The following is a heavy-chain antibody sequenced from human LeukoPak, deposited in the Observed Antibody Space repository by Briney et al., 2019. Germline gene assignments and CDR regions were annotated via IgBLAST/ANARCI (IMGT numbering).Heavy chain of an antibody. D-gene: IGHD1-26*01. J-gene: IGHJ6*02. CDR3: ARDGEQIVGATGYYYGMDV. CDR1: GGSISSYY. Sequence: SETLSLTCTVSGGSISSYYWSWIRQPPGKGLEWIGYIYYSGSTNYNPSLKSRVTISVDTSKNQFSLKLSSVTAADTAVYYCARDGEQIVGATGYYYGMDVWGQGTTVTVSS. V-gene: IGHV4-59*01. CDR2: IYYSGST.